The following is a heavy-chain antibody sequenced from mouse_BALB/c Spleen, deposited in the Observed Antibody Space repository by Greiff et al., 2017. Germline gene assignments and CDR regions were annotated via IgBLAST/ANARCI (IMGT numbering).Heavy chain of an antibody. Sequence: QVQLQQSGAELAKPGASVKMSCKASGYTFTSYWMHWVKQRPGQGLEWIGYINPSTGYTEYNQKFKDKATLTADKSSSTAYMQLSSLTSEDSAVYYCATYDYDAWFAYWGQGTLVTVSA. J-gene: IGHJ3*01. V-gene: IGHV1-7*01. D-gene: IGHD2-4*01. CDR3: ATYDYDAWFAY. CDR2: INPSTGYT. CDR1: GYTFTSYW.